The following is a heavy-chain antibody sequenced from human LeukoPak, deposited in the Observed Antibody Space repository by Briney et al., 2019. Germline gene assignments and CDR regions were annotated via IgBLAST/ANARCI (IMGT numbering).Heavy chain of an antibody. J-gene: IGHJ4*02. CDR2: ISYDGSNK. D-gene: IGHD3-9*01. Sequence: GRSLRLSCAASGFTFSSYGMHWVRQAPGQGLEWVAVISYDGSNKYYADSVKGRFTISRDNSKNTLYLQMNSLRADDTAVYYCASGGLVSRYLDHWGQGTLVTVSS. CDR1: GFTFSSYG. V-gene: IGHV3-30*03. CDR3: ASGGLVSRYLDH.